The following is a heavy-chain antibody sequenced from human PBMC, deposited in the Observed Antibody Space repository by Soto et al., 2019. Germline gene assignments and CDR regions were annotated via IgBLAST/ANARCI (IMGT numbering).Heavy chain of an antibody. CDR2: INPSGGST. CDR1: GYTFTSYY. CDR3: ARDRSRYYYDSSGYYLYNWFDP. D-gene: IGHD3-22*01. V-gene: IGHV1-46*01. J-gene: IGHJ5*02. Sequence: ASVKVSCKASGYTFTSYYMHWVRQAPGQGLEWMGIINPSGGSTSYEQKFQGRVTMTRDTSTSTVYMELSSLRSEDTAVYYCARDRSRYYYDSSGYYLYNWFDPWGQGTLVTVSS.